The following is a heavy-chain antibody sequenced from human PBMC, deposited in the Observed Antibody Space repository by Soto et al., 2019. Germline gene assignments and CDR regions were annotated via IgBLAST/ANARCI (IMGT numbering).Heavy chain of an antibody. Sequence: QVQLVESGGGVVQPGGSLRLSCAASGFTFSSYAMHWVRQAPGKGLEWVAVISYDGSNKYYADSVKGRFTISRDNYKNALYLQKNSLRAEDTAVYYCASVIAGRPGVDYWGQGTLVNGSS. V-gene: IGHV3-30-3*01. D-gene: IGHD6-6*01. J-gene: IGHJ4*02. CDR3: ASVIAGRPGVDY. CDR1: GFTFSSYA. CDR2: ISYDGSNK.